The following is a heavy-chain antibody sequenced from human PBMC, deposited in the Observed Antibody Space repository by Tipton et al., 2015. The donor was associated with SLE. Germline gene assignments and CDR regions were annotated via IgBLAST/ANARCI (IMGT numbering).Heavy chain of an antibody. CDR3: LLPDDAFDI. Sequence: RSLRLSCVVSGFTFSNYGMHWVRQAPGKGPEWLALISYDGINKYYADSVKGRFTVSRDNPKKTLYLEMNSLRAEDTAVYYCLLPDDAFDIWGQGTKVTVSS. D-gene: IGHD2-15*01. CDR1: GFTFSNYG. J-gene: IGHJ3*02. CDR2: ISYDGINK. V-gene: IGHV3-30*03.